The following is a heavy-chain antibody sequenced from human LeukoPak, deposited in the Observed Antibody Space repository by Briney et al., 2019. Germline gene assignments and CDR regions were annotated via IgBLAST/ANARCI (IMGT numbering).Heavy chain of an antibody. CDR1: GFTVSSKY. J-gene: IGHJ6*02. CDR3: ARDSRYDSTLENYYGMDV. V-gene: IGHV3-53*01. D-gene: IGHD5-12*01. CDR2: IYSGGST. Sequence: GGSLRLSCAASGFTVSSKYMSWVRQAPGKGLEWVSVIYSGGSTYYADSVKGRFTISRDNSKNTLYLQMNSLRAEDTAVYYCARDSRYDSTLENYYGMDVWGQGTTVTVSS.